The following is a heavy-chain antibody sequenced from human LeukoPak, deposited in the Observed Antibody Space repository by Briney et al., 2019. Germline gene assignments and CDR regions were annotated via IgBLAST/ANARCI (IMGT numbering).Heavy chain of an antibody. J-gene: IGHJ6*03. CDR1: GYSISSGYH. CDR2: IYHSGST. D-gene: IGHD1-14*01. V-gene: IGHV4-38-2*01. Sequence: SETLSLTCAVSGYSISSGYHWGWIRQPPGKGLEWIGSIYHSGSTYYNPSLKSRVTISVDTSKNQFSLKLSSVTAADTAVYYCARLNLTYYYYYMDVWGKGTTVTVSS. CDR3: ARLNLTYYYYYMDV.